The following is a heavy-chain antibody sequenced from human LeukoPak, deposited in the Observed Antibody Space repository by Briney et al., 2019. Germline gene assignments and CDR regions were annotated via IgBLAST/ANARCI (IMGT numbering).Heavy chain of an antibody. CDR2: ISDNGGST. CDR1: GFILRSHA. V-gene: IGHV3-64*04. Sequence: GGSLRLSCSASGFILRSHAMHWVRQAPGKGLEYVSRISDNGGSTYYADSVKGRFTISRDNSKNTLYLQMNSLRAEDTAVYYCARERGHLDYWGQGTLVTVSS. CDR3: ARERGHLDY. J-gene: IGHJ4*02. D-gene: IGHD6-25*01.